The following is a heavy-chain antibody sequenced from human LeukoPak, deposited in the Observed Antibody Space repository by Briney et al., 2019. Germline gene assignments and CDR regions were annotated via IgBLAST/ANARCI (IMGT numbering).Heavy chain of an antibody. CDR1: GFTFSSYG. CDR2: IWYDGSNK. J-gene: IGHJ4*02. Sequence: PGRALRLSCAASGFTFSSYGMHWVRHAPGKGLEWVAVIWYDGSNKYYADSVKGRFSISRDNSKNTLYLQMNSLRAEDTAVYYCARDTPSGIAAAGTWPIDYWGQGTLVTVSS. D-gene: IGHD6-13*01. CDR3: ARDTPSGIAAAGTWPIDY. V-gene: IGHV3-33*01.